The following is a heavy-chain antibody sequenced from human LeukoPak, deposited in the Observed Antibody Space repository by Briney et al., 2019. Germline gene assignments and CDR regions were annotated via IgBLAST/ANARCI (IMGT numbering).Heavy chain of an antibody. CDR2: INPSGGST. J-gene: IGHJ4*02. V-gene: IGHV1-46*01. CDR1: GYTFTNFY. CDR3: ARAHSGSYPGY. D-gene: IGHD1-26*01. Sequence: ASVKVSCKASGYTFTNFYMHWVRQAPGQGLEWMGLINPSGGSTSYAQKFQGRVAMTRDTSTSTVYMELSSLRPEDTAVYYCARAHSGSYPGYWGQGTLLTVSS.